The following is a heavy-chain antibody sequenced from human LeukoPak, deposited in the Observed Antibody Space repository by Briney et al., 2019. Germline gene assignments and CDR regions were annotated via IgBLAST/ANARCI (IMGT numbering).Heavy chain of an antibody. J-gene: IGHJ3*02. CDR1: GYTFTSYA. CDR3: ARAGRDGYKNDAFDI. CDR2: INTNIGNP. V-gene: IGHV7-4-1*02. D-gene: IGHD5-24*01. Sequence: GASVKVSCKASGYTFTSYAMNWVRQAPGQGLEWMGWINTNIGNPTYAQGFTGRFVFSLDTSVSTAYLQISSLKAEDTAVYYCARAGRDGYKNDAFDIWGQGTMVTVSS.